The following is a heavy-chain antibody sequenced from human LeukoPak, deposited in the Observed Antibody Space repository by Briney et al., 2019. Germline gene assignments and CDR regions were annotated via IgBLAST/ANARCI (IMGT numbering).Heavy chain of an antibody. Sequence: ASVKVSCKASEYTFTSYAMHWVRQAPGQRLEWMGWINAGNGNTKYSQRFQGRVTITRDTSASTAYMELSSLRSEDTAVYYCARELGIAAAGTGELDYWGQGTLATVSS. J-gene: IGHJ4*02. CDR2: INAGNGNT. CDR3: ARELGIAAAGTGELDY. CDR1: EYTFTSYA. V-gene: IGHV1-3*01. D-gene: IGHD6-13*01.